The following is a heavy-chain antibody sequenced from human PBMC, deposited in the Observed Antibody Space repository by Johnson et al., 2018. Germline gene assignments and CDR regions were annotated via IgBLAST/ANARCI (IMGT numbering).Heavy chain of an antibody. CDR3: ARGSVGYYGMDV. J-gene: IGHJ6*02. CDR1: GFSFSIYA. CDR2: VSGSGSTT. V-gene: IGHV3-23*04. Sequence: VQLVESGGGLVRPGESLRLSCAASGFSFSIYAMSWIRQAPGKGLEWVSAVSGSGSTTPYTDSVKGRFIVSRDNSKNTLYLQMNSLRAEDTAVYYCARGSVGYYGMDVWGQGTTVTVSS.